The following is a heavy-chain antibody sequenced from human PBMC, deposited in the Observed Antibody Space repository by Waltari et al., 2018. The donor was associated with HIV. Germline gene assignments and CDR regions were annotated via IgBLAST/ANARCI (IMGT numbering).Heavy chain of an antibody. D-gene: IGHD3-9*01. V-gene: IGHV4-31*03. CDR2: IYYSGST. CDR1: GCSIIRGGDY. Sequence: QVQLQESGPGLVKPSQTLSLTCTVPGCSIIRGGDYWSWIRQHPGKGLEWIGYIYYSGSTYYNPSLKSRVTISVDTSKNQFSLKLTSVTAADTALYYCARARDILSGYPHFDSWGQGTLVTVSS. J-gene: IGHJ4*02. CDR3: ARARDILSGYPHFDS.